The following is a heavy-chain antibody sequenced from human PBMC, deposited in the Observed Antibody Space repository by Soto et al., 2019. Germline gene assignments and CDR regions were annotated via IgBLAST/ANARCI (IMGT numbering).Heavy chain of an antibody. J-gene: IGHJ4*02. CDR1: GFTFSSYA. CDR2: ISYDGSNK. CDR3: ARKRDGYNMLPFDY. D-gene: IGHD5-12*01. V-gene: IGHV3-30-3*01. Sequence: QVQLVESGGGVVQPGRSLRLSCAASGFTFSSYAMHWVRQAPGKGLEWVAVISYDGSNKYYADSVKGRFTISRDNSKNTLYLQMNSLRAEDTAVYYCARKRDGYNMLPFDYWGQGTLVTVSS.